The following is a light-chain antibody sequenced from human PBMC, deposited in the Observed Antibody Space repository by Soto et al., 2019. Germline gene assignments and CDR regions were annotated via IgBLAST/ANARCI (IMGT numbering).Light chain of an antibody. CDR1: QSVSSSY. CDR3: QQRSNWPIT. CDR2: RTS. Sequence: EIVLTQSPGTLSLSPGERATLSCRSSQSVSSSYLAWYQQKPGQAPRLLIYRTSNRATGIPDRFSGSGSGTEFTLTINSLQAEDSAVYYCQQRSNWPITFGQGTRLEIK. J-gene: IGKJ5*01. V-gene: IGKV3D-20*02.